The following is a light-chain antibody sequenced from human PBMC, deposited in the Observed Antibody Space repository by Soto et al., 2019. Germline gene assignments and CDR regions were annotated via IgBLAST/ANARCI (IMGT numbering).Light chain of an antibody. J-gene: IGKJ1*01. CDR2: DAS. Sequence: IQMTKYNSTLPASVGDRVTITCRPSQSISNWLAWYQQKPGKAPKLLIYDASRLESGVPSRFSGSGSGTEFTLTISSLQPDDFATYYCQQYNSYSTFGQGTKV. CDR1: QSISNW. V-gene: IGKV1-5*01. CDR3: QQYNSYST.